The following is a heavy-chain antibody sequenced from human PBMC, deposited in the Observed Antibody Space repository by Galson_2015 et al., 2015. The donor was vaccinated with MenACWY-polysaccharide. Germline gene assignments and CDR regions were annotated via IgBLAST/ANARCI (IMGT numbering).Heavy chain of an antibody. V-gene: IGHV1-8*01. CDR2: MNPNSDNT. CDR3: ASTKAGTHYFEY. Sequence: SVKVSCKASGYTFTSYDINWVRQSTGQGLQWMGWMNPNSDNTGYAQDFQGRVTMTRNTSISTAYMELNSLRSEDTAVYYCASTKAGTHYFEYWGQGTLLTVSS. D-gene: IGHD6-19*01. CDR1: GYTFTSYD. J-gene: IGHJ4*02.